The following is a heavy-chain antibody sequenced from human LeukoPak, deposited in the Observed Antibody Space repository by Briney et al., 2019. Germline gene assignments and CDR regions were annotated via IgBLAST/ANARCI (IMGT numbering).Heavy chain of an antibody. CDR2: IYYSGST. CDR1: GGSISSYY. Sequence: PSETLSLTCTVSGGSISSYYWSWIRQPPGKGLEWIGYIYYSGSTNYNPSLKSRVTISVDTSKNQFSLKLSSVTAADTAVYYCARNQKGFDYWGQGTLVTVSS. CDR3: ARNQKGFDY. V-gene: IGHV4-59*01. J-gene: IGHJ4*02. D-gene: IGHD1-14*01.